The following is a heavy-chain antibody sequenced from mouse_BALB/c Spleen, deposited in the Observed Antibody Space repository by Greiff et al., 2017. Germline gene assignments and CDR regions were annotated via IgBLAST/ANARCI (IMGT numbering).Heavy chain of an antibody. Sequence: EVQLQESGGGLVKPGGSLKLSCAASGFTFSSYAMSWVRQTPEKRLEWVASISSGGSTYYPDSVKGRFTISRDNARNILYLQMSSLRSEDTAMYYCARGDNYDLYWYFDVWGAGTTVTVSS. CDR1: GFTFSSYA. J-gene: IGHJ1*01. V-gene: IGHV5-6-5*01. D-gene: IGHD1-3*01. CDR3: ARGDNYDLYWYFDV. CDR2: ISSGGST.